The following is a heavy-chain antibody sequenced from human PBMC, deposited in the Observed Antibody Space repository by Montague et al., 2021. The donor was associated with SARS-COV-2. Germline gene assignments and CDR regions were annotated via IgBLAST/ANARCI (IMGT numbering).Heavy chain of an antibody. Sequence: SETLSLTCTVSSGSLSNYYWIWIRQSPDKGLEWIGYMYETGNMIYNPSLRSRVSISADTSKSQFSLRLTSATAADSARYYCARNMAYWGQGVLVTV. CDR1: SGSLSNYY. CDR2: MYETGNM. J-gene: IGHJ4*02. V-gene: IGHV4-4*09. D-gene: IGHD2/OR15-2a*01. CDR3: ARNMAY.